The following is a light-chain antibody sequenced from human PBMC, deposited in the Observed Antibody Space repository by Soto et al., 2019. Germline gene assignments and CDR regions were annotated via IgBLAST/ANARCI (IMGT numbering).Light chain of an antibody. J-gene: IGKJ1*01. Sequence: DIQMTQSPSSLSASVGDRVTITCQASQTISSYLNWYQQKPGKAPKILIYAASSLQSGVPSRFSGSGSGTDFTLTISSLQPEDFATYFCQQSYNTPRTFGQGTKVEIK. CDR3: QQSYNTPRT. CDR1: QTISSY. V-gene: IGKV1-39*01. CDR2: AAS.